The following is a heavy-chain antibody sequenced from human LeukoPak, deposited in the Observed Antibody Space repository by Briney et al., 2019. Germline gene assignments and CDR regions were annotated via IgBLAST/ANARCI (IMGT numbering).Heavy chain of an antibody. CDR2: IKQDGSEK. CDR1: GFTFSSYW. J-gene: IGHJ4*02. CDR3: ARDRYGFDY. D-gene: IGHD5-18*01. V-gene: IGHV3-7*01. Sequence: GGSLRLSCAASGFTFSSYWMNWVRQAPGKGLEWVANIKQDGSEKYYVDSVKSRLTISRDNAKNSLYLQMNSLRAEDTAVYYCARDRYGFDYWGQGTLVTVSS.